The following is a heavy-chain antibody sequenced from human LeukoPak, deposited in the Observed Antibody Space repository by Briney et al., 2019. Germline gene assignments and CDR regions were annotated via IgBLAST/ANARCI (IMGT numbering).Heavy chain of an antibody. CDR2: IDPSDSYT. J-gene: IGHJ6*02. CDR1: GYSFTSYW. V-gene: IGHV5-10-1*01. Sequence: ESLKISCKGSGYSFTSYWISWVRQMPGKGLEWMGKIDPSDSYTNYSPSFQGHVTISADKSISTAYLQWSSLKASDTAMYYCARQGAVAGTRYHYGMDVWGQGTTVTVSS. D-gene: IGHD6-19*01. CDR3: ARQGAVAGTRYHYGMDV.